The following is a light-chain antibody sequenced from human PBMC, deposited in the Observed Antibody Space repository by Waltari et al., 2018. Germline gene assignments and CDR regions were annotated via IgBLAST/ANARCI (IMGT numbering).Light chain of an antibody. CDR3: QQYATSPPYT. Sequence: EIVLTQSPGTLSLSPGERATLSCRASQSVSSSYLAWYQQKPGQPPRLLIYGASSRATGIPDRFSGSGSGTDFALTISRLEPEDFAVYYCQQYATSPPYTFGQGTKLEIK. CDR1: QSVSSSY. J-gene: IGKJ2*01. V-gene: IGKV3-20*01. CDR2: GAS.